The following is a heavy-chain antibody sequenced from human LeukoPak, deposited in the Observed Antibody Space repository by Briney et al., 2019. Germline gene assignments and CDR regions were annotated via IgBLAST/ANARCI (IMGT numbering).Heavy chain of an antibody. CDR2: INPNSGGT. Sequence: ASVKVSCKASGHTFTGYYMHWVRQAPGQGLEWMGRINPNSGGTNYAQKFQGRVTMTRDTSISTAYMELSRLRSDDTAVYYCARGRDYYDSSGPPDYWGQGTLVTVSS. CDR1: GHTFTGYY. V-gene: IGHV1-2*06. D-gene: IGHD3-22*01. J-gene: IGHJ4*02. CDR3: ARGRDYYDSSGPPDY.